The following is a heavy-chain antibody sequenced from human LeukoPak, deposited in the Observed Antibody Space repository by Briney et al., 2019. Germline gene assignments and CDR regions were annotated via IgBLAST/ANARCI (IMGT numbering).Heavy chain of an antibody. D-gene: IGHD2/OR15-2a*01. CDR2: IRDSGGDT. J-gene: IGHJ2*01. Sequence: PGGSLTLSCAASGFTFSSYAMTWVRQAPGNGLEWVSAIRDSGGDTNYAESVKGRFTISRDNSKSTLYLQMNSLRAEDTAVYYCAKEGFSYWYFDLWGRGTLVTVSS. V-gene: IGHV3-23*01. CDR1: GFTFSSYA. CDR3: AKEGFSYWYFDL.